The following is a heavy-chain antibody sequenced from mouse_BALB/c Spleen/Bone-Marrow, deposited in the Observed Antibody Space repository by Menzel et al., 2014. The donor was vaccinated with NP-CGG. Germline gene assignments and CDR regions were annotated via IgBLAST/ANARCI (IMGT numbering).Heavy chain of an antibody. CDR3: ARPLNWDRYAMDY. CDR1: GYAFSSSW. D-gene: IGHD4-1*02. V-gene: IGHV1-82*01. J-gene: IGHJ4*01. CDR2: IYPGDGDT. Sequence: QVQLKHSGPELVKPGASVKISCKASGYAFSSSWMNWVKQRPGQGLEWIGRIYPGDGDTKYNGKFKGKATLTADKSSSTANMQLSSLTSVDSEVYFCARPLNWDRYAMDYWGQGTSVTVSS.